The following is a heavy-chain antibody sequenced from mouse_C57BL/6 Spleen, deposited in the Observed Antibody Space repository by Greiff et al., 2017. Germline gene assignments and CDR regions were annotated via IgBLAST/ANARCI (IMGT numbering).Heavy chain of an antibody. CDR3: ARWVYDGYYALAY. CDR1: GYTFTSYW. CDR2: IDPNSGGT. J-gene: IGHJ3*01. V-gene: IGHV1-72*01. Sequence: QVHVKQPGAELVKPGASVKLSCKASGYTFTSYWMHWVKQRPGRGLEWIGRIDPNSGGTKYNEKFKSKATLTVDKPSSTAYMQLSSLTSEDSAVXYCARWVYDGYYALAYWGQGTLVTVSA. D-gene: IGHD2-3*01.